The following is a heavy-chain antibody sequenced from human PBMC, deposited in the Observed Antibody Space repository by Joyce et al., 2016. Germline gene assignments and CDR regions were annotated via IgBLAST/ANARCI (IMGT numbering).Heavy chain of an antibody. CDR2: IYYREST. V-gene: IGHV4-39*07. CDR3: ASGLRFLEWTRFDP. CDR1: GGSISSSSHY. J-gene: IGHJ5*02. Sequence: QLQLQESGPGLVKPSETLSLTCTVSGGSISSSSHYWAWIRQPPGKGLEWIGSIYYRESTYYNPSLKSRVTISVDTSKNQVSLKLSSVTAADTAVYYCASGLRFLEWTRFDPWGQGTLVTVSS. D-gene: IGHD3-3*01.